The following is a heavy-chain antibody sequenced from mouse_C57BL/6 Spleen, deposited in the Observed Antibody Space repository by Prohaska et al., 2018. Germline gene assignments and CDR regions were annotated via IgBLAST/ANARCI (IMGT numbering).Heavy chain of an antibody. Sequence: HGKSLEWIGYINPNNGGTSYNQKFKGKATLTVNKSSSTAYMELRSLTSEDSAVYYCARLLRDYWGQGTTLTVSS. V-gene: IGHV1-22*01. J-gene: IGHJ2*01. D-gene: IGHD1-1*01. CDR3: ARLLRDY. CDR2: INPNNGGT.